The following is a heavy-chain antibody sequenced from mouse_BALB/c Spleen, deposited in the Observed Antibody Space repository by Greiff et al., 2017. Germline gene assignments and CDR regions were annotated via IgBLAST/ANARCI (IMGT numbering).Heavy chain of an antibody. J-gene: IGHJ4*01. CDR2: INPSSGYT. CDR3: ARLGENYYAMDY. D-gene: IGHD4-1*01. Sequence: QVQLQQSGAELARPGASVKMSCKASGYTFTSYTMHWVKQRPGQGLEWIGYINPSSGYTNYNQKFKDKATLTADKSSSTAYMQLSSLTSEDSAVYYCARLGENYYAMDYWGQGTSVTVSS. V-gene: IGHV1-4*01. CDR1: GYTFTSYT.